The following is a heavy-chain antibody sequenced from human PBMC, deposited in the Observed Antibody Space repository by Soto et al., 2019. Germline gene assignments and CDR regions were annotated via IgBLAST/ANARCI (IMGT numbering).Heavy chain of an antibody. CDR1: GGSISSGGYY. V-gene: IGHV4-31*03. CDR2: IYYSGST. CDR3: ARVLDYYDSSGYYALLAYNWFDP. Sequence: SETRSLTCTVSGGSISSGGYYWSWIRQQPGKGLEWIGYIYYSGSTYYNPSLKSRVTISVDTSKNQFSLKLSSVTAADTAVYYCARVLDYYDSSGYYALLAYNWFDPWGQGTLVTVSS. D-gene: IGHD3-22*01. J-gene: IGHJ5*02.